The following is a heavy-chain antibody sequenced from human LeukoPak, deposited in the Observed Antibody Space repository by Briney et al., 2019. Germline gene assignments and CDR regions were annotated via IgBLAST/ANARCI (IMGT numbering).Heavy chain of an antibody. Sequence: PSETLSLTCAVSGYSISNGYYWDWIRQPPGKGLEWIGSIYHSGSTYYNPSLKSRVTISVDTSKNQFSLKLSSVTAADTAAYYCARQSTGINFDYWGQGTLVTVSS. CDR3: ARQSTGINFDY. CDR1: GYSISNGYY. J-gene: IGHJ4*02. V-gene: IGHV4-38-2*01. D-gene: IGHD6-13*01. CDR2: IYHSGST.